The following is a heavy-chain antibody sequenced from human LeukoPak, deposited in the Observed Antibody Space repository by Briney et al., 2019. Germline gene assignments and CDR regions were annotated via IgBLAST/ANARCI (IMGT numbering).Heavy chain of an antibody. V-gene: IGHV3-9*01. D-gene: IGHD2-15*01. CDR2: ISWNSGLI. CDR3: AKDRTATPDAFDI. CDR1: GFTFSSYA. Sequence: PGRSLRLSCAASGFTFSSYAMHWVRQAPGKGLEWVSGISWNSGLIGYADSVKGRFTISRDDTKNSLYLQMNSLRTEDTALYYCAKDRTATPDAFDIWGQGTMVTVSS. J-gene: IGHJ3*02.